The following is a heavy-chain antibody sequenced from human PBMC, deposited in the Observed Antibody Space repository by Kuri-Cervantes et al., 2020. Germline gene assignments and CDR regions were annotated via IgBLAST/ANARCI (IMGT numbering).Heavy chain of an antibody. CDR2: ISSSSSTI. D-gene: IGHD6-13*01. CDR1: GLSFADDY. V-gene: IGHV3-48*01. J-gene: IGHJ4*02. Sequence: GESLKISCGASGLSFADDYAMSWVRQAPGKGLEWVSYISSSSSTIYYADSVKGRFTISRDNAKNSLYLQMNSLRAEDTAVYYCARDRLGIAAAGYFDYWGQGTLVTVSS. CDR3: ARDRLGIAAAGYFDY.